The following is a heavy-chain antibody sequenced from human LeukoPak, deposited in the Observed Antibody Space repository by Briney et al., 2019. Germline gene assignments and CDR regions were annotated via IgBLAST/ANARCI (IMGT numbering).Heavy chain of an antibody. Sequence: GGSLRLSCAASGFTFSSYWMHWVRQAPGKGLVWVSRINSDGSSTIYADSVKGRFTISRDNAKNTLYLQMNSPRAEDTAVYYCARDPPYGGNSEEADYWGQGTLVTVSS. CDR2: INSDGSST. CDR1: GFTFSSYW. J-gene: IGHJ4*02. V-gene: IGHV3-74*01. D-gene: IGHD4-23*01. CDR3: ARDPPYGGNSEEADY.